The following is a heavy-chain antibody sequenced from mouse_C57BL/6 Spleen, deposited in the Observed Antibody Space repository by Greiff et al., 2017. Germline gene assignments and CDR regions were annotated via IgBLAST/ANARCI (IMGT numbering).Heavy chain of an antibody. CDR2: INPNNGGT. J-gene: IGHJ4*01. Sequence: EVQLQQSGPELVKPGASVKIPCKASGYTFTDYNMDWVKQSHGKSLEWIGDINPNNGGTIYNQKFKGKATLTVDKSSSTAYMELRSLTSEDTAVYYCARFRDGTDYYAMDYWGQGTSVTVSS. CDR3: ARFRDGTDYYAMDY. CDR1: GYTFTDYN. D-gene: IGHD2-1*01. V-gene: IGHV1-18*01.